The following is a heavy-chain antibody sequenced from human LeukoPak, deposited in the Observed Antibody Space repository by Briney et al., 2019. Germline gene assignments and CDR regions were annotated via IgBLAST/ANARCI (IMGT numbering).Heavy chain of an antibody. Sequence: SETLSLTCTVSGGSISSYYWSWIRQPPGKGLEWVGYIYYSGSTNHNPSLTSRVTISVDTSKNQFSLKLSSVTAADTAVYYCANLIPASPDYYDSSGSKTDTGAFDSWGQGTMVTVSS. CDR2: IYYSGST. V-gene: IGHV4-59*01. D-gene: IGHD3-22*01. J-gene: IGHJ3*02. CDR1: GGSISSYY. CDR3: ANLIPASPDYYDSSGSKTDTGAFDS.